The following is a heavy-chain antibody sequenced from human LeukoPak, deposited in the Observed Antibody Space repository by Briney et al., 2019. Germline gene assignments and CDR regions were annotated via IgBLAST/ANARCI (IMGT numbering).Heavy chain of an antibody. J-gene: IGHJ4*02. D-gene: IGHD3-9*01. CDR2: IRSKANSYAT. CDR1: GFTLSGSA. CDR3: TRHGGILTGFENTDY. V-gene: IGHV3-73*01. Sequence: GGSLRLSCAASGFTLSGSAMHWVRQASGKGLEWVGRIRSKANSYATAYAASVKGRFTISRDDSKNTAYLQMNSLKTEDTAVYYCTRHGGILTGFENTDYWGQGTLVTVSS.